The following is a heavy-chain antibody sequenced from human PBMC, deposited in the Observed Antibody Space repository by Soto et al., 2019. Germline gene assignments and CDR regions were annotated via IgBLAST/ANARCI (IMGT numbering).Heavy chain of an antibody. D-gene: IGHD6-13*01. CDR1: GGTFSSYA. J-gene: IGHJ5*02. CDR2: IIPIFGTA. V-gene: IGHV1-69*01. CDR3: TRDQGAAVGIREGITGDP. Sequence: QVQLVQSGAEVKKPGSSVKVSCKASGGTFSSYAISWVRQAPGQGLEWMGGIIPIFGTANYAQKFQGRVTITADESTSTAYMELSSLRSEDTAVYYCTRDQGAAVGIREGITGDPWGQGTLVTVSS.